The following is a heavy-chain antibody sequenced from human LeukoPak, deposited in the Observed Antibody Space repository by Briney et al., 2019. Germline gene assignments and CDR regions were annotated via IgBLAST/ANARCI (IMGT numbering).Heavy chain of an antibody. D-gene: IGHD5-18*01. J-gene: IGHJ6*03. CDR3: ARNSWYSTARVGIQLWSRYYYYMDV. CDR2: MNPNSGNT. V-gene: IGHV1-8*03. Sequence: ASVKVSCKASGYTFTSYDINWVRQATGQGLEWMGWMNPNSGNTGYAQKFQGRVTITRNTSISTAYMELSSLRSEDTAVYYCARNSWYSTARVGIQLWSRYYYYMDVWGKGTTVTISS. CDR1: GYTFTSYD.